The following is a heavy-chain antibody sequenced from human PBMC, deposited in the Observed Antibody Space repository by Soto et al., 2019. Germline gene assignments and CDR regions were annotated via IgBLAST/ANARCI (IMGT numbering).Heavy chain of an antibody. V-gene: IGHV3-23*01. CDR1: GFTFSSYA. CDR2: ISGSGGST. J-gene: IGHJ4*02. Sequence: PGGSLRLSCAASGFTFSSYAMSWVRQAPGKGLEWVSAISGSGGSTYYADSVKGRFTISRDNSKNTLYLQMNSLRAEDTAVYYCAKDPRYCSGGSCYFFLFDYWGQGTLVTVSS. CDR3: AKDPRYCSGGSCYFFLFDY. D-gene: IGHD2-15*01.